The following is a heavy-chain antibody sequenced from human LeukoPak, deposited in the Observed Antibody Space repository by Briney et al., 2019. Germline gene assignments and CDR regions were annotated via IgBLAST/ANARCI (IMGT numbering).Heavy chain of an antibody. J-gene: IGHJ4*02. CDR1: GFTFSSFS. V-gene: IGHV3-21*01. CDR3: ARDVQVATIYPLDY. D-gene: IGHD5-12*01. Sequence: GGSLRLSCTASGFTFSSFSMNWVRQAPGKGLEWVSSISSSSSYIYYADSVKGRFTISRDNAKNSLYLQMNSLRADDTAVYYCARDVQVATIYPLDYWGQGTLVTVSS. CDR2: ISSSSSYI.